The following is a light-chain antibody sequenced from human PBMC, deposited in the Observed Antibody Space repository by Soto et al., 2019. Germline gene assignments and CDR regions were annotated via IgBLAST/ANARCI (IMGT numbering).Light chain of an antibody. CDR2: GAS. V-gene: IGKV3-20*01. Sequence: EMGVTQSPGTLSWSPGERATVSCRASQSFSSTYLAWYQQKPGQAPRLLVYGASSRATGIPDRFSGFGSGTDFARAISILAPPDFAVKYCQQYCRPLGQGTKV. CDR1: QSFSSTY. J-gene: IGKJ1*01. CDR3: QQYCRP.